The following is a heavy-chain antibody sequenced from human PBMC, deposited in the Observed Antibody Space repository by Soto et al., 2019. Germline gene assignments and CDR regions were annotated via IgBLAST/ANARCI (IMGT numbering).Heavy chain of an antibody. J-gene: IGHJ4*02. D-gene: IGHD2-21*02. V-gene: IGHV1-69*12. CDR3: ARAACGDGYYFDY. CDR2: IIPIFGTA. Sequence: QVQLVQSGAAVKKPGSSVKVSCKASGGTFSIYAISWVRQAPGHGLEWMGGIIPIFGTANYAQKFQGRVTIAADESTSKSYMGLSSLVSEDTAVYYCARAACGDGYYFDYWGQGTLVTVSS. CDR1: GGTFSIYA.